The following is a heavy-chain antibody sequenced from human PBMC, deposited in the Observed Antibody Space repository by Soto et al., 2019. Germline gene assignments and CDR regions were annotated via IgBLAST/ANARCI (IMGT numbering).Heavy chain of an antibody. D-gene: IGHD2-2*02. CDR1: GYTFTSYG. CDR2: ISAYNGNT. CDR3: ASGYCSSTSCYRGLQNFYYFYGMDV. J-gene: IGHJ6*02. Sequence: GASVKVSCKASGYTFTSYGISWVRQAPGQGLEWMGWISAYNGNTNYAQKLQGRVTMTTDTSTSTAYMELRSLRSDDTAVYHCASGYCSSTSCYRGLQNFYYFYGMDVWGQGTTVTVSS. V-gene: IGHV1-18*04.